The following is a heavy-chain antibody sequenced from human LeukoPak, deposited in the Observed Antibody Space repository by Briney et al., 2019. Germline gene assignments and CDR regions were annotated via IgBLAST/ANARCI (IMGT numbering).Heavy chain of an antibody. V-gene: IGHV3-30*04. D-gene: IGHD1-26*01. Sequence: GGSLRLSCAASGFTFSSYAIHWVRQAPGKGLEWVAIISNDGSNQFYADSVKGRFTISRDNSKNTLYLQMNSLRAEDTAVYYCAKVGRGLHWGQGTLVTVSS. CDR3: AKVGRGLH. J-gene: IGHJ4*02. CDR2: ISNDGSNQ. CDR1: GFTFSSYA.